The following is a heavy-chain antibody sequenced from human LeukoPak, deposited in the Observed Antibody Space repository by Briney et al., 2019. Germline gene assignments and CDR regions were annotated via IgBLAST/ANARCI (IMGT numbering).Heavy chain of an antibody. CDR3: TVEYSSGWYVDPFDY. D-gene: IGHD6-19*01. J-gene: IGHJ4*02. CDR2: IKSKSDGGTT. Sequence: GGSLTLSCAASGFPFNIAWMSWVRQAPGKGLEWVGRIKSKSDGGTTDFAASVKGRFTISRDDSKNTLYLQMNSLKTEDTAVYYCTVEYSSGWYVDPFDYWGQGTLVTVSS. CDR1: GFPFNIAW. V-gene: IGHV3-15*01.